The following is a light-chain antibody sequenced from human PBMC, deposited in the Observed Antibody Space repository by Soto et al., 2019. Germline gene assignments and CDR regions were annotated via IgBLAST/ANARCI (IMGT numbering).Light chain of an antibody. CDR2: KAS. V-gene: IGKV1-5*03. CDR3: QQYNSYST. J-gene: IGKJ1*01. CDR1: QSISSW. Sequence: DTQMTQSAYTRAASVEDRVTITCRASQSISSWLAWYQQKPGKAPKLLIYKASSLESGVPSRFSGSGSGTEFTLTISSLQPDDFATYYCQQYNSYSTFAQGTKVDIK.